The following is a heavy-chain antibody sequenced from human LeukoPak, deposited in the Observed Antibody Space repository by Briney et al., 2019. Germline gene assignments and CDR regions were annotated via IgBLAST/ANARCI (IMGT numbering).Heavy chain of an antibody. CDR3: ARDPRWLTPDCTSTSCYENYFDP. D-gene: IGHD2-2*01. J-gene: IGHJ5*02. Sequence: SETLSRTCGVSGYAISSGYQWGWSRQSPGKGVEWVGSIYHSGSAHYNPSLKSRVTISVETSKNKFSLNMYSVTAADTAVYYCARDPRWLTPDCTSTSCYENYFDPWGQGKLVTVSS. V-gene: IGHV4-38-2*02. CDR1: GYAISSGYQ. CDR2: IYHSGSA.